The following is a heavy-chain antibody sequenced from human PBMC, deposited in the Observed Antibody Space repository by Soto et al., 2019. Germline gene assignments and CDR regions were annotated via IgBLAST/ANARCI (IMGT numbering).Heavy chain of an antibody. J-gene: IGHJ4*02. V-gene: IGHV1-46*03. CDR3: ARDSRVVPSALYYFDY. CDR1: GYTFTSYY. D-gene: IGHD2-2*01. Sequence: ASVKVSCKASGYTFTSYYMHWVRQAPGQGLEWMGIINPSGGSTKYAQKFQGRVTLTRDMSTGTVYMELSSLRSEDTAVYYCARDSRVVPSALYYFDYWGQGTLVTVSS. CDR2: INPSGGST.